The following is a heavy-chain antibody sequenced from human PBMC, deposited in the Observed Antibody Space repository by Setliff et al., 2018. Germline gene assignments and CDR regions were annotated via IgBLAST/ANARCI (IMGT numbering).Heavy chain of an antibody. CDR2: IQKSGST. J-gene: IGHJ4*02. V-gene: IGHV4-4*08. CDR1: GGSISSYY. Sequence: SETLSLTCTVSGGSISSYYWSWIRQPPGKGLEWIGYIQKSGSTNYNPSLKSRVTISLDTSKNQFSLKLSFVTAADTAVYYCARERSYYYDSSGFYYEGRHFDYWGQGTLVTVSS. CDR3: ARERSYYYDSSGFYYEGRHFDY. D-gene: IGHD3-22*01.